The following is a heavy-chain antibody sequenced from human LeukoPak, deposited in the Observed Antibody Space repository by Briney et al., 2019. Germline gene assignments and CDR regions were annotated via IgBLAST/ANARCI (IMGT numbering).Heavy chain of an antibody. V-gene: IGHV4-39*07. Sequence: SETLSLTCTVSGGSISATGYFWGWIHQPPGKGLEWIGSIYSSGITHYNPSLKGRVTISVDTSKNQFSLKLSSVTAADTAVYYCARVDLQNAFDIWGQGTVVTVSS. CDR2: IYSSGIT. CDR1: GGSISATGYF. CDR3: ARVDLQNAFDI. J-gene: IGHJ3*02. D-gene: IGHD3/OR15-3a*01.